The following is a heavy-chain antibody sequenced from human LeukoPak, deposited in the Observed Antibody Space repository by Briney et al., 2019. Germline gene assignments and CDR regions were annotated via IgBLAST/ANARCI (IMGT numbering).Heavy chain of an antibody. CDR2: ISGSGGST. D-gene: IGHD2-15*01. J-gene: IGHJ6*02. CDR3: AKDQAGAGVAATEYYYYGMDV. V-gene: IGHV3-23*01. Sequence: TGGSLRLSCAASGFTFSSYAMSWVRQAPGKGLEWVSAISGSGGSTYYADSVKGRFTISRDNSKNTLYLQMNSLRAEDTAVYYCAKDQAGAGVAATEYYYYGMDVWGQGTTVTVSS. CDR1: GFTFSSYA.